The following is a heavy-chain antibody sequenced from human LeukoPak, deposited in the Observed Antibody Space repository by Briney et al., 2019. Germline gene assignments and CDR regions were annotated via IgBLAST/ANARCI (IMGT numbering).Heavy chain of an antibody. Sequence: PSETLSLTCTVSGGSINTFYWSWIRQPPGGGLEWIGSIYYSGSTYYNPSLKSRVTISVDTSKNQFSLKLSSVTAADTAVYYCARREYSGSFFDYWGQGTLVTVSS. V-gene: IGHV4-59*05. J-gene: IGHJ4*02. CDR1: GGSINTFY. D-gene: IGHD1-26*01. CDR3: ARREYSGSFFDY. CDR2: IYYSGST.